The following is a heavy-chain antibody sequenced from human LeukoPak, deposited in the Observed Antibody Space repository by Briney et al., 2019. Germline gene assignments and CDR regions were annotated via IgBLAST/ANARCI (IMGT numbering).Heavy chain of an antibody. Sequence: GGSLRLSCAASGFTFSNARMSWVRQAPGKGLEWVGRIKSKTDGGTTDYAAPVKGRFTISRDDSKNTLYLQMNSLKTEDTAVYYCTTDFDYDILTGYYWVDYWGQGTLVTVSS. J-gene: IGHJ4*02. CDR1: GFTFSNAR. CDR3: TTDFDYDILTGYYWVDY. D-gene: IGHD3-9*01. V-gene: IGHV3-15*01. CDR2: IKSKTDGGTT.